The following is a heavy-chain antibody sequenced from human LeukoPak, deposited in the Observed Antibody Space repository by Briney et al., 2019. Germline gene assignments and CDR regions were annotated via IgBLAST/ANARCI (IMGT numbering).Heavy chain of an antibody. D-gene: IGHD5-12*01. J-gene: IGHJ4*02. Sequence: GGSLRLSCAASGFTFSNYWMHWVRQAPGKGLEWVAVISNDGTIKYYADSVKGRFTVSRDNSQDTLVLQMNSLRVEDTAVYYCAREDRGYDFEYGGQGPLVTVSS. CDR3: AREDRGYDFEY. V-gene: IGHV3-30*03. CDR1: GFTFSNYW. CDR2: ISNDGTIK.